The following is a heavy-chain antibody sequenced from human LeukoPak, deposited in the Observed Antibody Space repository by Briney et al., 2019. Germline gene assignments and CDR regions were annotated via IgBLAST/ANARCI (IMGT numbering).Heavy chain of an antibody. J-gene: IGHJ5*02. D-gene: IGHD3-3*01. Sequence: PSETLSLTCAVYGGSFSGYYWSWIRQPPGKGLEWIGEINHSGSTNYNPSLKSRVTISVDTSKNQFSLKLSSVTAADTAVYYCARASLYYDFWSGYYHDFNWFDPWGQGTLVTVSS. V-gene: IGHV4-34*01. CDR1: GGSFSGYY. CDR3: ARASLYYDFWSGYYHDFNWFDP. CDR2: INHSGST.